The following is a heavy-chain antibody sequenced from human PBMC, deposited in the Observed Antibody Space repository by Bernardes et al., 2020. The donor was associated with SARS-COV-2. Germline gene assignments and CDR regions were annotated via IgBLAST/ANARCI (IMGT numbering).Heavy chain of an antibody. Sequence: GESLKISCQASGFSLSTYWIAWVRQKPGKGLEWMGRIDPSDSYSNYGPSFQGHVTISVDKSITTAYLQWSNLKASDTAIYFCARHPTQTVTVFDSWGQGTLVTVSS. J-gene: IGHJ4*02. V-gene: IGHV5-10-1*01. CDR3: ARHPTQTVTVFDS. D-gene: IGHD2-21*02. CDR2: IDPSDSYS. CDR1: GFSLSTYW.